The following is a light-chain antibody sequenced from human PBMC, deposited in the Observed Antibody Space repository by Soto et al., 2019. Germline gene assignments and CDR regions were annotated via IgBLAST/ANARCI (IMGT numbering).Light chain of an antibody. V-gene: IGLV2-14*01. CDR2: EVS. CDR1: SSDVGGYIY. Sequence: QSALTQPASVSGSPGQSITISCPGTSSDVGGYIYVSWYQQHPGKAPKLMIYEVSNRPSGVSNRFSGSKSGNTASLTISGLQAEDEADYYCSSYSRSSFYVFGTGTKVTVL. CDR3: SSYSRSSFYV. J-gene: IGLJ1*01.